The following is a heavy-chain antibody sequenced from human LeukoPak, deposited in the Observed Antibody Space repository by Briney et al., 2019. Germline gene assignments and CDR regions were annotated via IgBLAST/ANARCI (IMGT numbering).Heavy chain of an antibody. CDR3: AKDLLKAWEYYFDY. Sequence: GGSLRLSCEASRFSFSTYPMGWVRRAPGKGLEWVSGISASGDVTFHADSVKGRFTISRDNSKNTLYLQMNSLRAEDTAVYYCAKDLLKAWEYYFDYWGQGTLVTVSS. V-gene: IGHV3-23*01. CDR2: ISASGDVT. J-gene: IGHJ4*02. D-gene: IGHD1-26*01. CDR1: RFSFSTYP.